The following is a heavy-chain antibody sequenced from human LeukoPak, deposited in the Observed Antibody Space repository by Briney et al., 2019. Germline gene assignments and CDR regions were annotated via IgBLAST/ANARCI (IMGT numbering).Heavy chain of an antibody. CDR2: IYTSGST. D-gene: IGHD5-12*01. J-gene: IGHJ4*02. CDR3: AREGGYAATFDY. Sequence: SETLSLTCTVSGGSISSGSYYWSWIRQPAGKGLEWIGRIYTSGSTNYNPSLKSRVAISVDTSKNQFSLKPSSVTAADTAVYYCAREGGYAATFDYWGQGTLVTVSS. CDR1: GGSISSGSYY. V-gene: IGHV4-61*02.